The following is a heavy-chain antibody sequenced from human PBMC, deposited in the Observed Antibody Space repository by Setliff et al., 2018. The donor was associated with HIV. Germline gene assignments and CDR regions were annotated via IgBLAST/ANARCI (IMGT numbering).Heavy chain of an antibody. CDR1: GFTLRTYW. CDR3: AKTPSSGWYSLYLDY. J-gene: IGHJ4*02. CDR2: IKHDGSEK. V-gene: IGHV3-7*01. D-gene: IGHD6-19*01. Sequence: PLGGLRLSCAASGFTLRTYWMSWVRQAPGKGLEWVANIKHDGSEKFCVDSVRGRFTISRDNSKNTLYLQMNSLRAEDTAVYYCAKTPSSGWYSLYLDYWGQGTLVTVSS.